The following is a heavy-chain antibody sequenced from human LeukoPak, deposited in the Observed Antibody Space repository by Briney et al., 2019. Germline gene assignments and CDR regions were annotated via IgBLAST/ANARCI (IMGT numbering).Heavy chain of an antibody. CDR1: GFTVSSSY. CDR2: FYSGGKT. Sequence: PGGSLRLSCAASGFTVSSSYMSWVRQAPGKGLEWVSVFYSGGKTYYTDSVKGRFTISRDNSKNTLYLQMNSLRAEDTAVYYCASDIVVVVAANRTTYFDYWGQGTLVTVSS. CDR3: ASDIVVVVAANRTTYFDY. V-gene: IGHV3-53*05. D-gene: IGHD2-15*01. J-gene: IGHJ4*02.